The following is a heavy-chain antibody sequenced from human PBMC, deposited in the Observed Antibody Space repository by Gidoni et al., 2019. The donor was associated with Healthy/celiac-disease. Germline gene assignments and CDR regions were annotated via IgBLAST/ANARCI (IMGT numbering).Heavy chain of an antibody. Sequence: QVQLQQWGAGLLKPSETLSLTCAVYGGSFSGYYWSWIRQPPGKGLEWIGEINHSGSTNYNPSLKSRVTISVDTSKNQFSLKLSSVTAADTAVYYCARGYGDYAPPDYWGQGTLVTVSS. CDR3: ARGYGDYAPPDY. V-gene: IGHV4-34*01. D-gene: IGHD4-17*01. CDR2: INHSGST. CDR1: GGSFSGYY. J-gene: IGHJ4*02.